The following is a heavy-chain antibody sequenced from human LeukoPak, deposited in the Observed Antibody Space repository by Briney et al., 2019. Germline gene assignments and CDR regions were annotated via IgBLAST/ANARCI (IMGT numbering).Heavy chain of an antibody. D-gene: IGHD1-26*01. CDR2: IIPIFGTA. Sequence: ASVKVSCKASGGTFSSYAISWVRQAPGQRLEWMGGIIPIFGTANYAQKFQGRVTITADESTSTAYMELSSLRSDDTAVYYCARLELGYYYYYGMDVWGQGTTVTVSS. J-gene: IGHJ6*02. CDR1: GGTFSSYA. CDR3: ARLELGYYYYYGMDV. V-gene: IGHV1-69*13.